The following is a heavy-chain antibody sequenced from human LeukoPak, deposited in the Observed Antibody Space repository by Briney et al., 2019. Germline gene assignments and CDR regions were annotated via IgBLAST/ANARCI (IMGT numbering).Heavy chain of an antibody. J-gene: IGHJ4*02. D-gene: IGHD1-1*01. CDR3: ASLKAGTTVLFDY. Sequence: GGSLRLSCAASEFTFSSYWMTWVRQAPGKGLEWVANINQDGSDKYYVVSVKGRFTISRDNVKNSLYLQMNSLRAEDTAVYYCASLKAGTTVLFDYWGQGTLVTVSS. V-gene: IGHV3-7*01. CDR2: INQDGSDK. CDR1: EFTFSSYW.